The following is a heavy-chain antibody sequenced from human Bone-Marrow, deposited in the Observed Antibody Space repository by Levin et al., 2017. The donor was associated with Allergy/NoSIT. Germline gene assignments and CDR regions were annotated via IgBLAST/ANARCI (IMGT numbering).Heavy chain of an antibody. D-gene: IGHD3-9*01. Sequence: SLLLSFSSSFFPFLPSFLNWVRQVPGKGLEWVSRISDDGTSTNYADSVEGRFTISLANAKNTLYLQMDSLRAEDTALYYCASTLYDISAGRYGIDVWGQGTTVTVSS. J-gene: IGHJ6*02. V-gene: IGHV3-74*01. CDR1: FFPFLPSF. CDR3: ASTLYDISAGRYGIDV. CDR2: ISDDGTST.